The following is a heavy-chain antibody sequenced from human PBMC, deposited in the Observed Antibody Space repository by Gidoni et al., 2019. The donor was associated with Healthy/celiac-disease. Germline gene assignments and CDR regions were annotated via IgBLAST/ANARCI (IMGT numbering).Heavy chain of an antibody. Sequence: EVQPLESGGGLVQPGGSLRLSCAASGFTFSSYAMSWVRQAPGKGLEWVAAISGSGGSTYYATSVKGRFTISRDNSKNTLYLQMNSLRAEDTAVYYCATDYCSSTSCYLGEGDYWGQGTLVTVSS. CDR1: GFTFSSYA. J-gene: IGHJ4*02. D-gene: IGHD2-2*01. CDR3: ATDYCSSTSCYLGEGDY. CDR2: ISGSGGST. V-gene: IGHV3-23*01.